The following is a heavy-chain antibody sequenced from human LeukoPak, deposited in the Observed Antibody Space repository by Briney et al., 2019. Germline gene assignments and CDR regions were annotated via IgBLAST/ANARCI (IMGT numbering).Heavy chain of an antibody. CDR1: GYTFTGYY. CDR2: INPNSGGT. J-gene: IGHJ4*02. Sequence: ASVKVSCEASGYTFTGYYIHWVRQAPGQGLEWMGRINPNSGGTNYAQNFQGRVTMTRDTSISTAYMELTRLRSDDTAVYYCAREKYDGKSWDSWGQGTLVTVSS. CDR3: AREKYDGKSWDS. D-gene: IGHD4-23*01. V-gene: IGHV1-2*06.